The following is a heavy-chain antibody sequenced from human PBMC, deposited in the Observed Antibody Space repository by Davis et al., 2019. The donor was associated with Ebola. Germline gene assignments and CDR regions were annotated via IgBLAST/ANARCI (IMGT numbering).Heavy chain of an antibody. CDR3: ARRDNWNQLYYGMDV. Sequence: MPSETLSLTCAVYGGSFSGYYWSWIRQPPGKGLEWIGEINHSGSTNYNPSLKSRVTISVDTSKNQFSLKLSSVTAADTAVYYCARRDNWNQLYYGMDVWGKGTTVTVSA. D-gene: IGHD1-20*01. CDR1: GGSFSGYY. CDR2: INHSGST. J-gene: IGHJ6*04. V-gene: IGHV4-34*01.